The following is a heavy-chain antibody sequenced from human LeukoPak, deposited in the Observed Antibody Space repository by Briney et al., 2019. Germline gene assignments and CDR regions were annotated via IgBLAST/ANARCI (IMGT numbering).Heavy chain of an antibody. CDR2: FTGGEGIT. D-gene: IGHD3-3*01. CDR3: TVYDFWSGYFDY. J-gene: IGHJ4*02. V-gene: IGHV3-23*01. CDR1: GFTFSTYA. Sequence: PGGSLRLSCAASGFTFSTYAMSWVRQAPGKGLEWVSTFTGGEGITHYADSVKGRFTISRDNSKNTLYLQMNSLRAEDTAVYYCTVYDFWSGYFDYWGQGTLVTVSS.